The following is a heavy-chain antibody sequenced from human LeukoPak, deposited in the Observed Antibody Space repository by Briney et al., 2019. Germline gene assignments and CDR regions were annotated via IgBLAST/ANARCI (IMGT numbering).Heavy chain of an antibody. V-gene: IGHV5-51*01. CDR2: IYPGDSNT. CDR1: GYTFTNYW. D-gene: IGHD2-15*01. CDR3: AKLRYCSGDTCYSPFDY. Sequence: GESLKISCKGSGYTFTNYWIGWVRQMPGKGLEFMGIIYPGDSNTKYSPSIQGQVTISADKSTSTAYLQWSTLKASDTAMYYCAKLRYCSGDTCYSPFDYWGQGTLVTVSS. J-gene: IGHJ4*02.